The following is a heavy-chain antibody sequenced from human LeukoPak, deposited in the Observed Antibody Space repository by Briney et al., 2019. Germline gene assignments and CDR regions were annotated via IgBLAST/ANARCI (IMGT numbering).Heavy chain of an antibody. CDR3: AKDTTPPKAGFDP. V-gene: IGHV3-30*02. J-gene: IGHJ5*02. Sequence: GGSLRLSCAASGFTFSSYGMHWVRQAPGKGQEWVAFIRYDGSNKYYADSVKGRFTISRDNSKYTLYLQMNSLRAEDTSIYFCAKDTTPPKAGFDPWGQGTLVTVSS. CDR2: IRYDGSNK. CDR1: GFTFSSYG. D-gene: IGHD1-14*01.